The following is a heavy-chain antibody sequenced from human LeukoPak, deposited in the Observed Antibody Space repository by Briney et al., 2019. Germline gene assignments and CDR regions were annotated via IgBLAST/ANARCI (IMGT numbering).Heavy chain of an antibody. CDR2: IYAGGST. CDR1: GFTVSGNY. V-gene: IGHV3-66*01. J-gene: IGHJ4*02. Sequence: GSLRLSCAASGFTVSGNYMSWVRQAPGKGLEWVSVIYAGGSTYYADSVKGRFTISRDNSKSTLYLQMNNLRAEDTAVYYCARVGDYYGSGTYYNARYYFDYWGQETLVTVSS. D-gene: IGHD3-10*01. CDR3: ARVGDYYGSGTYYNARYYFDY.